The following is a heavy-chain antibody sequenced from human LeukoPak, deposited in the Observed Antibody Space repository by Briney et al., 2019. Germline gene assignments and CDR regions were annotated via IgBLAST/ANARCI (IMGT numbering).Heavy chain of an antibody. D-gene: IGHD3-16*01. V-gene: IGHV4-39*07. CDR1: GGSISSSSYY. CDR2: IYYSGST. CDR3: ASEETQMIAFDI. J-gene: IGHJ3*02. Sequence: PSETLSLTCTVSGGSISSSSYYWGWIRQPPGKGLEWIGSIYYSGSTYYNPSLKSLVTISGDTSKNQFSLKLSSVAAAATAVYYCASEETQMIAFDIWGQGTMVTVSS.